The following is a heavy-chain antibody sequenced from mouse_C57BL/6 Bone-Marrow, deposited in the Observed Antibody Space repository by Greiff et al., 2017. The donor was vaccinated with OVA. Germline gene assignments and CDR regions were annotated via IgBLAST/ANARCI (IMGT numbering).Heavy chain of an antibody. CDR2: ISSGGSYT. V-gene: IGHV5-6*01. CDR3: PRPHYYGSSSSWFAY. J-gene: IGHJ3*01. D-gene: IGHD1-1*01. Sequence: EVQRVESGGDLVKPGGSLKLSCAASGFTFSSYGMSWVRQTPDKRLEWVATISSGGSYTYYPDSVKGRFTISRDNAKNTLYLQMSSLKSEDTAMYYCPRPHYYGSSSSWFAYWGQGTLVTVSA. CDR1: GFTFSSYG.